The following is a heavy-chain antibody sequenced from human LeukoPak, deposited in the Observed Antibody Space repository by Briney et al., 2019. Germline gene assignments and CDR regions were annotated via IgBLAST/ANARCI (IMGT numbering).Heavy chain of an antibody. Sequence: KPGGSLRLSCAASGFTFSSYSMNWVRQAPGKGLEWVSSISSSSSYIYYADSVKGRFTISRDNSKNTLYLQMNSLRAEDTAVYYCAKCGTVTTCFASAWGQGTLVTVSS. CDR3: AKCGTVTTCFASA. CDR2: ISSSSSYI. CDR1: GFTFSSYS. D-gene: IGHD4-11*01. J-gene: IGHJ5*02. V-gene: IGHV3-21*04.